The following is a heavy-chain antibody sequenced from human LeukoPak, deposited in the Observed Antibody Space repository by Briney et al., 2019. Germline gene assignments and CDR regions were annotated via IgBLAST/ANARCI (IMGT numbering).Heavy chain of an antibody. CDR2: IIPIFGTA. CDR1: GGTFSSYA. J-gene: IGHJ4*02. Sequence: SVKVSCKASGGTFSSYAISWVRQAPGQGLEWMGGIIPIFGTANYAQKFQGRVTITADESTSTAYMELSSLRSEDTAVYYCARVSNDIAAAPYFFDYWGQGTLVTVSS. D-gene: IGHD6-13*01. CDR3: ARVSNDIAAAPYFFDY. V-gene: IGHV1-69*13.